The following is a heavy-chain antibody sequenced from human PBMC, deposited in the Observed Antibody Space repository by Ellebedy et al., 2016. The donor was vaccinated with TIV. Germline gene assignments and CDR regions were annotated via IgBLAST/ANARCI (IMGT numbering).Heavy chain of an antibody. Sequence: GESLKISCAASGLSVSSNYMSWVRQAPGKGLEWVSTIYSGGDTDYADSVKGRFTISRDNSKNTVYLQMNSLRAEDTAVYYCAKLPVAYNWNYAEDYWGQGTLVTVSS. V-gene: IGHV3-53*01. CDR1: GLSVSSNY. J-gene: IGHJ4*02. CDR3: AKLPVAYNWNYAEDY. D-gene: IGHD1-7*01. CDR2: IYSGGDT.